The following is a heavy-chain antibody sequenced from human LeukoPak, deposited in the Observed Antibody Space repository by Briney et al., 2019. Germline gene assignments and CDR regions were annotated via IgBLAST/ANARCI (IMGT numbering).Heavy chain of an antibody. V-gene: IGHV3-66*02. CDR1: GFTINNNY. CDR2: IYSGGNI. J-gene: IGHJ4*02. D-gene: IGHD1-26*01. CDR3: ARSWDARLNFDY. Sequence: GGSLRLSCAASGFTINNNYMNWVRQAPGKGLEWVSVIYSGGNIYYADSVKGRFTISRDNSKNTLYLQMNSLRAEDTAIYYCARSWDARLNFDYWGQGTLVTVSS.